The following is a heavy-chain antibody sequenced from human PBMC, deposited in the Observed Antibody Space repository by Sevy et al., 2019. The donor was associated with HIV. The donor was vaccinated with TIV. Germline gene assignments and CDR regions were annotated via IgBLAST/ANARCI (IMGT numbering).Heavy chain of an antibody. CDR1: GFTFSSYW. V-gene: IGHV3-7*01. Sequence: GGSLRLSCAASGFTFSSYWMTWVRQAPGKGLEWVANIKQDISEKYYADSVKGRFTISRDNARNSPYLQMESLRAEDTAGDYCARAQQVTMLVVIGGLYFDFWGQGTLVTVSS. CDR2: IKQDISEK. D-gene: IGHD3-22*01. J-gene: IGHJ4*02. CDR3: ARAQQVTMLVVIGGLYFDF.